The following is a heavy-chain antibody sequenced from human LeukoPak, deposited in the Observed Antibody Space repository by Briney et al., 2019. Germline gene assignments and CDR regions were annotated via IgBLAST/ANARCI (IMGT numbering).Heavy chain of an antibody. D-gene: IGHD3-3*01. J-gene: IGHJ3*02. Sequence: SVKVSCKASGGTFSSYAISWVRQAPGQGLEWMGGIIPMFGTAKYAQKVQGRVTMSTDESTSTAYMELSSLRSEDTAVYYCARQGGITVFGVAHPGGAFDIWGQGTMVTVSS. V-gene: IGHV1-69*05. CDR3: ARQGGITVFGVAHPGGAFDI. CDR2: IIPMFGTA. CDR1: GGTFSSYA.